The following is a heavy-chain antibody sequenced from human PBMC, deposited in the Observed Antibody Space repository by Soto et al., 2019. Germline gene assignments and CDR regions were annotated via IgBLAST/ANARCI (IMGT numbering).Heavy chain of an antibody. CDR3: ARIYGRPSNYYHIDV. Sequence: QVQLVQSGPEVREPGASVKVSCKAFGYTFTSCDVNWVRQAPGQGLEWMGWMNPANGNTGYAQKFQGRVTMTRDSSMSTAYMELSSLRSEDTAVYYCARIYGRPSNYYHIDVWGQGTTVTVSS. CDR1: GYTFTSCD. J-gene: IGHJ6*02. D-gene: IGHD4-17*01. CDR2: MNPANGNT. V-gene: IGHV1-8*01.